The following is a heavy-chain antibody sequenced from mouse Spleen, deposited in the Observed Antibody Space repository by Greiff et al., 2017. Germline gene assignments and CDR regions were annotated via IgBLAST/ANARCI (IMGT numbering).Heavy chain of an antibody. CDR1: GYTFTSYW. J-gene: IGHJ2*01. V-gene: IGHV1-55*01. D-gene: IGHD1-1*02. Sequence: QVQLKESGAELVKPGASVKMSCKASGYTFTSYWITWVKQRPGQGLEWIGDIYPGSGSTNYNEKFKSKATLTVDTSSSTAYMELRSLTSEDSAVYYCTRSGTMVDWGQGTTLTVSS. CDR2: IYPGSGST. CDR3: TRSGTMVD.